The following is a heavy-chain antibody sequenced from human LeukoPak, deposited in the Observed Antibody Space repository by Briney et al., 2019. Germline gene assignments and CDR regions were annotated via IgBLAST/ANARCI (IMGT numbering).Heavy chain of an antibody. CDR3: ARTITMARVDI. CDR1: GFTVSSNY. CDR2: IYTDGST. Sequence: GGSLRLSCAVSGFTVSSNYMNWVRQAPGKGLEWVSVIYTDGSTYQSDSVKGRFTISRDDSKNTLHLQMNSLRAVDTAVYYCARTITMARVDIWGQGTMVTVSS. J-gene: IGHJ3*02. V-gene: IGHV3-53*01. D-gene: IGHD3-10*01.